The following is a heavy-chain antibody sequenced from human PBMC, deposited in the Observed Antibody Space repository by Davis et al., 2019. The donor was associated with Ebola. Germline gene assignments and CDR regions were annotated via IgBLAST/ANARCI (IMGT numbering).Heavy chain of an antibody. CDR1: GYTFTSYY. D-gene: IGHD1/OR15-1a*01. Sequence: ASVQVSCKASGYTFTSYYMHWVRQAPGQGLEWMGWINPNSGGTNYAQKFQGRVTMTRNTSISTAYMELSSLRSEDTAVYYCARGVNSPGWFDPWGQGTLVTVSS. J-gene: IGHJ5*02. V-gene: IGHV1-2*02. CDR3: ARGVNSPGWFDP. CDR2: INPNSGGT.